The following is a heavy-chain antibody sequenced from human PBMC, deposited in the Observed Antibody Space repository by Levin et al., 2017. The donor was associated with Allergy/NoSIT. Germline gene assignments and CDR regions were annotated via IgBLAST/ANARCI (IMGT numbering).Heavy chain of an antibody. J-gene: IGHJ4*02. Sequence: GESLKISCAASGFTFSSYSMNWVRQAPGKGLEWVSSISSSSSYIYYADSVKGRFTFSRDNAKNSLYLQMNSLRAEDTAVYYCARDKRSSSCLDYWGQGTLVTVSS. V-gene: IGHV3-21*01. CDR3: ARDKRSSSCLDY. CDR2: ISSSSSYI. D-gene: IGHD6-13*01. CDR1: GFTFSSYS.